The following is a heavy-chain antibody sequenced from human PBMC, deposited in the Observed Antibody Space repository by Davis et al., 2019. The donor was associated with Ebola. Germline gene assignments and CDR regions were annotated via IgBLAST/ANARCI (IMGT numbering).Heavy chain of an antibody. CDR3: ARETTVTLIDY. CDR1: GASISSSSWY. Sequence: MPSETLSLTCTVSGASISSSSWYWGWIRQSPGKGLEWIGSFYNSVDNSYNPSLKSRVTISVDTSKNQFSLKLSSVTAADTAVYYCARETTVTLIDYWGQGTLVTVSS. J-gene: IGHJ4*02. V-gene: IGHV4-39*02. D-gene: IGHD4-17*01. CDR2: FYNSVDN.